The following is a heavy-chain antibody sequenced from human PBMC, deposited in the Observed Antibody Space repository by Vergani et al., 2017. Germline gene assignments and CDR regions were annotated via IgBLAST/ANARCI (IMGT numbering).Heavy chain of an antibody. CDR1: GFTFSSYS. CDR2: ISSSSSYI. V-gene: IGHV3-21*05. Sequence: EVQLVESGGGLVQPGGSRRLSCAASGFTFSSYSMNWVRQAPGKGLEWVSYISSSSSYIYYADSVKGRFTISRDNAKNSLYLQMNSLRAEDTAVYYCARAGEAYDFWSGYYFYYYGMDVWGQGTTVTVSS. J-gene: IGHJ6*02. CDR3: ARAGEAYDFWSGYYFYYYGMDV. D-gene: IGHD3-3*01.